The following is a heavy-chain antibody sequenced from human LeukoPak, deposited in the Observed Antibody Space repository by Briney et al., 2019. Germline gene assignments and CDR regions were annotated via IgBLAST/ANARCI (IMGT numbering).Heavy chain of an antibody. V-gene: IGHV4-39*01. CDR1: GGSITTGIYY. J-gene: IGHJ5*01. Sequence: PSETLSLTCTVSGGSITTGIYYWGWIRQPPGKGLEWIGSINYSGSTYYNPSLKSRVTVSVDTSKNQFFLNLMSVTAADTAVYYCARTGTSWFDSWGQGTLVTASS. CDR3: ARTGTSWFDS. CDR2: INYSGST. D-gene: IGHD1-14*01.